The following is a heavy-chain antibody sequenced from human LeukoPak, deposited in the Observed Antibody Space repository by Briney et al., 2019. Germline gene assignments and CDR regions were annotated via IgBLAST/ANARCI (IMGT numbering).Heavy chain of an antibody. CDR3: ARGLWIQLGPSYYYYGMDV. J-gene: IGHJ6*02. CDR2: ISAYNGNT. V-gene: IGHV1-18*01. Sequence: ASVKVSCKASGYTFTSYGISWVRQAPGQGLEWMGWISAYNGNTNYAQKLQGRVTMTTDTSTSTAYMELRSLRSDDTAVYYCARGLWIQLGPSYYYYGMDVWGQGTTVTVSS. CDR1: GYTFTSYG. D-gene: IGHD5-18*01.